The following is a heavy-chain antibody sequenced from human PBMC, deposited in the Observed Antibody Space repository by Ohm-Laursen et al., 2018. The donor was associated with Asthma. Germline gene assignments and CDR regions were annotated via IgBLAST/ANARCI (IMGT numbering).Heavy chain of an antibody. CDR2: INHSGST. V-gene: IGHV4-34*01. D-gene: IGHD6-19*01. CDR1: GGSFSGYY. J-gene: IGHJ4*02. CDR3: ARLRGTVAGFDY. Sequence: SETLSLTCAVYGGSFSGYYWSWIRQPPGKGLEWIGEINHSGSTNYNPSLKSRVTISVDTSKNKFSLKLSSVTAADTAVYYCARLRGTVAGFDYWGQGTLVTVSS.